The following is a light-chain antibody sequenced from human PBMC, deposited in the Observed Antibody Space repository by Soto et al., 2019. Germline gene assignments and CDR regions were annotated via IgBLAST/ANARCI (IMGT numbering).Light chain of an antibody. CDR2: EVS. CDR3: SSYAASTNLV. Sequence: QSVLTQPPSASGSPGQSVTISCTGTSSDVGGYNYVSWYQQHPGKAPKLVIYEVSKRPSGVPDRFSGSKSGNTASLTVSGLQADDEADYSCSSYAASTNLVFGTGTEVTDL. J-gene: IGLJ1*01. CDR1: SSDVGGYNY. V-gene: IGLV2-8*01.